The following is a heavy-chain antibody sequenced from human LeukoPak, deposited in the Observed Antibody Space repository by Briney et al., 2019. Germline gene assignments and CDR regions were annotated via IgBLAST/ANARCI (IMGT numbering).Heavy chain of an antibody. CDR3: ARGNSGWYSFDY. CDR1: GFTVSSNY. V-gene: IGHV3-53*01. J-gene: IGHJ4*02. CDR2: IYSGGST. D-gene: IGHD6-19*01. Sequence: PGGSLRLSCAASGFTVSSNYMSWVRQAPGKGLERVSVIYSGGSTYYADSVKGRFTISRDNSKNTLYLQMNSLGAEDTAVYYCARGNSGWYSFDYWGQGTLVTVSS.